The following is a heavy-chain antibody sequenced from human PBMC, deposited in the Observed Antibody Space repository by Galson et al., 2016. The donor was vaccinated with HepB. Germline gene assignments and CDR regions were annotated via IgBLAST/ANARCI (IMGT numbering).Heavy chain of an antibody. CDR1: GGSISTNDW. D-gene: IGHD3-10*01. CDR3: ARVSWGVRGMFYMDV. V-gene: IGHV4-4*02. CDR2: INHSGNT. Sequence: ETLSLTCVVSGGSISTNDWWSWVRQPPGKGLQWIGEINHSGNTNYNPSLKSRVTISVDTSKNQFSLKLHSVTAADTAAYYCARVSWGVRGMFYMDVWGEGATVTVSS. J-gene: IGHJ6*03.